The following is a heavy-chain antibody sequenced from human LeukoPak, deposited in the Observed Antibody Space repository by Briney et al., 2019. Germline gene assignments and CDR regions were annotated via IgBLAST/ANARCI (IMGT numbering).Heavy chain of an antibody. CDR2: INPNSGGT. V-gene: IGHV1-2*02. J-gene: IGHJ3*02. Sequence: ASVKVSCKASGYTFTGYYMHWVRQAPGQGLEWMGWINPNSGGTNYAQKFQGRVTMTRDTSISTAYMELSRLRSDDTAVYHCASMRGEAGDAFDIWGQGTMVTVSS. D-gene: IGHD2-2*01. CDR1: GYTFTGYY. CDR3: ASMRGEAGDAFDI.